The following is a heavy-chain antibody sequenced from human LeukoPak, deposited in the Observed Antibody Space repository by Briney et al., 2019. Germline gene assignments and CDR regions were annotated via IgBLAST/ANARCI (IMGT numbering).Heavy chain of an antibody. CDR1: GYNFAYYW. CDR2: IYPSDSDT. D-gene: IGHD6-13*01. Sequence: GESLKISCKGSGYNFAYYWIGWVRQMPGKGLEWMGIIYPSDSDTRYSPSFQGQVTISADKSITTAYLQWSSLKASDTAMYYCARRYSSSWSDFDYWGQGTLVTVSS. J-gene: IGHJ4*02. CDR3: ARRYSSSWSDFDY. V-gene: IGHV5-51*01.